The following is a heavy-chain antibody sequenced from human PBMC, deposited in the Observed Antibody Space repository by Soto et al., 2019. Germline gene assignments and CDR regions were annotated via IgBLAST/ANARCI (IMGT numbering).Heavy chain of an antibody. Sequence: QVQLVESGGGVVQPGRSLRLSCAASGFTFSSYGMHWVRQAPGKGLEWVAVISYDGSNKYYADSVKGRFTISRDNSKNTLYLQMNSLRAEDTAVYYCAKASGYSRYFDYWGQGTLVTVSS. CDR1: GFTFSSYG. V-gene: IGHV3-30*18. D-gene: IGHD6-13*01. CDR2: ISYDGSNK. CDR3: AKASGYSRYFDY. J-gene: IGHJ4*02.